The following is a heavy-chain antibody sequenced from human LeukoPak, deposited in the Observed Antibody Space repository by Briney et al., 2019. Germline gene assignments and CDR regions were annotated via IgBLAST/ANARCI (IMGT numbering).Heavy chain of an antibody. CDR1: GFTFSNYW. Sequence: ARGSLRLSCAASGFTFSNYWMHWVRHAPGKGLVWVSRIDSDGSITNYADSVKGRFTVSRDNTKNTLFLQMNSLRDEDTAVYFCARGASRAFDIWGQGTIVTVSS. CDR2: IDSDGSIT. V-gene: IGHV3-74*01. J-gene: IGHJ3*02. CDR3: ARGASRAFDI.